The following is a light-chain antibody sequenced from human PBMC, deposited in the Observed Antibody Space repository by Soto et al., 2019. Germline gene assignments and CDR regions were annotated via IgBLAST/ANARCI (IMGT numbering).Light chain of an antibody. Sequence: EIVLTQSPATLSLSPGESATLSCKASQSVRTFLAWYQQKPGQTPRLLIYDASKRATGILARFSGSGSGTNFTLTISSLEPEDFAVYYCQQRSNWPPALSFGGGTKVEI. CDR2: DAS. CDR3: QQRSNWPPALS. CDR1: QSVRTF. V-gene: IGKV3-11*01. J-gene: IGKJ4*01.